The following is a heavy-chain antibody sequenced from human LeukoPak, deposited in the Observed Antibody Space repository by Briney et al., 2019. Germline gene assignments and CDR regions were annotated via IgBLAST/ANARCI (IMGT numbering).Heavy chain of an antibody. CDR2: ISGSGGST. V-gene: IGHV3-23*01. D-gene: IGHD3-3*01. CDR1: GFTFSSYA. CDR3: AKRDFWSGQYYLDY. J-gene: IGHJ4*02. Sequence: GGSLRLSCAASGFTFSSYAMSWVRQAPGKGLEWASAISGSGGSTYYADSVKGRFTISRDNSKNTLYLQMNSLRAEDTAVYYCAKRDFWSGQYYLDYWGQGTLVTVPS.